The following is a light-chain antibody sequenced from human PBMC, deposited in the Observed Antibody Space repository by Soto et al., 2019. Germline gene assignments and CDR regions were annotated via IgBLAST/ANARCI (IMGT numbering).Light chain of an antibody. V-gene: IGLV2-18*01. Sequence: QSVLTQPPSVSGSPGQSVTISCTGTSSDVGSYNRVSWYQQPPGTAPKLMIYEVSNRPSGVPDRFSGSKSGNTASLTISGLQAEDEADYYCSLYTSSSTSPYVFGTGTK. CDR1: SSDVGSYNR. CDR2: EVS. CDR3: SLYTSSSTSPYV. J-gene: IGLJ1*01.